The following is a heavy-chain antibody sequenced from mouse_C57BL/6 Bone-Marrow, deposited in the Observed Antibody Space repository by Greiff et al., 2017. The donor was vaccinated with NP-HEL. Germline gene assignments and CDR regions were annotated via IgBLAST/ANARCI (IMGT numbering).Heavy chain of an antibody. V-gene: IGHV1-59*01. CDR3: ARDLTTVVAHWYFDV. CDR1: GYTFTSYW. Sequence: VQLQQPGAELVRPGTSVKLSCKASGYTFTSYWMHWVKQRPGQGLEWIGVIDPSDSYTNYNQKFKGKATLTVETSSSTAYMQLSSLTSEDSAVYYCARDLTTVVAHWYFDVWGTGTTVTVSS. J-gene: IGHJ1*03. D-gene: IGHD1-1*01. CDR2: IDPSDSYT.